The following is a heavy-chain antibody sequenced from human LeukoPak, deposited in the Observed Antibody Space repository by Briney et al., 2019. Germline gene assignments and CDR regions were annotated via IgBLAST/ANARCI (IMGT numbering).Heavy chain of an antibody. V-gene: IGHV4-34*01. CDR3: ARYDSNGGRVDY. CDR1: GGSFSGYY. J-gene: IGHJ4*02. CDR2: INHSGST. D-gene: IGHD6-19*01. Sequence: SETLSLTCAVYGGSFSGYYWSWIRQPPGKGLEWIGEINHSGSTNYNPSLKSRVTISVDTSKNQFSLKLSSVTAADTAVYHCARYDSNGGRVDYWGQGTLVTVSS.